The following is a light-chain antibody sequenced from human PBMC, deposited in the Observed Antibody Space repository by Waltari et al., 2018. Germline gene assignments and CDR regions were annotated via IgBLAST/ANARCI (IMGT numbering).Light chain of an antibody. CDR3: QQSSSWEIT. J-gene: IGKJ5*01. CDR1: QSVSSY. V-gene: IGKV3-11*01. CDR2: DAS. Sequence: IVLTQSPATLSLSPGEKATLSCSASQSVSSYLAWYQQKPAEALRLLIYDASHGATGIPVRSGGAGSGTDFSLTNSSLEPEDSAVYYWQQSSSWEITFGQGTRLEIK.